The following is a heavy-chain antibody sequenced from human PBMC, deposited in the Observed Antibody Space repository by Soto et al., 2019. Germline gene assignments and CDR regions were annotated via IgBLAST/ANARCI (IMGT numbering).Heavy chain of an antibody. CDR3: ARQMELTGDIQFFDY. D-gene: IGHD7-27*01. Sequence: SETLSLTCTVSGGSISSYYWSWIRQPPGKGLEWIGYIYYSGSTNYNPSLKSRVTISVDTSKNQFSLKLSSVTAADTAVYYCARQMELTGDIQFFDYWGQGTLVTVSS. J-gene: IGHJ4*02. V-gene: IGHV4-59*08. CDR2: IYYSGST. CDR1: GGSISSYY.